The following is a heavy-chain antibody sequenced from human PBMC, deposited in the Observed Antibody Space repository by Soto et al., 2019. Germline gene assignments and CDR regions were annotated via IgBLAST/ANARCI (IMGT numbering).Heavy chain of an antibody. D-gene: IGHD3-22*01. CDR1: GFTFSTYS. CDR2: ISSSSSTI. J-gene: IGHJ1*01. V-gene: IGHV3-48*01. CDR3: ARDLEYYSDSSGYYYPEYFQH. Sequence: LRLSCAASGFTFSTYSMNWVRQAPGKGLEWVSYISSSSSTIYYADSVKGRFTISRDNAKNSLYLQMNSLRAEDTAVYYCARDLEYYSDSSGYYYPEYFQHWGQGTLVTVSS.